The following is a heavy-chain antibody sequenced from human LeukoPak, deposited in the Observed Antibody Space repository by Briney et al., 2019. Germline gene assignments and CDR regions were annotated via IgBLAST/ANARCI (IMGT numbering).Heavy chain of an antibody. CDR1: GYTFTSYY. Sequence: ASVKVSCKASGYTFTSYYIQWLRQAPGQGFEWLGWSDPNSGATKYEHFQGRVTMTWDTSIDTAYMELTRLRSDDTAVYYCARAKPYDNNGYSPELRYWGQGTLVTVSS. CDR2: SDPNSGAT. D-gene: IGHD3-22*01. CDR3: ARAKPYDNNGYSPELRY. V-gene: IGHV1-2*02. J-gene: IGHJ4*02.